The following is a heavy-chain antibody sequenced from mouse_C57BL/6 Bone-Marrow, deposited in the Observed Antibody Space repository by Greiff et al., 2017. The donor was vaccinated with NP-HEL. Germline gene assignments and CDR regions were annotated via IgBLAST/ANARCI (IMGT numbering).Heavy chain of an antibody. CDR2: IDPETGGT. CDR3: TRSGGDSFDY. V-gene: IGHV1-15*01. D-gene: IGHD3-1*01. J-gene: IGHJ2*01. CDR1: GYTFTDYE. Sequence: VQLQQSGAELVRPGASVTLSCKASGYTFTDYEMHWVKQTPVHGLEWIGAIDPETGGTAYNQKFKGKAILTADKSSSTAYMELGSLTSEDSAVYYCTRSGGDSFDYWGQGTTLTVSA.